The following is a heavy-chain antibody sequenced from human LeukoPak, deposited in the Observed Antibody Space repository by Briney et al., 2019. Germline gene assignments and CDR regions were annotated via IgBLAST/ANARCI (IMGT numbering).Heavy chain of an antibody. D-gene: IGHD2-15*01. CDR1: GFTFSSYA. Sequence: GGSLRLSCAASGFTFSSYAMSWVRQAPGKGLEWVSAISGSGGSTYYADSVKGRFTISRDSSKNTLYPQMNSLRAEDTAVYYCAKPVGYCSGGSCYSVDYWGQGTLVTVSS. CDR3: AKPVGYCSGGSCYSVDY. V-gene: IGHV3-23*01. CDR2: ISGSGGST. J-gene: IGHJ4*02.